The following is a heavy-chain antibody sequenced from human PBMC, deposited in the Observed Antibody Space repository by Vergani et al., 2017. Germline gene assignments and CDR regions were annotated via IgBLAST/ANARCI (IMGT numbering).Heavy chain of an antibody. CDR3: AREGGTQWEHYYYYYGMDV. Sequence: QVQLVESGGGVVQPGRSLRLSCAASGFTFSSYGMHWVRQAPGKGLEWVAVIWYDGSNKYYADSVKGRFTIARDNSKNTLYLQMNSLRAEDTAVYYCAREGGTQWEHYYYYYGMDVWGQGTTVTVSS. V-gene: IGHV3-33*01. CDR2: IWYDGSNK. J-gene: IGHJ6*02. CDR1: GFTFSSYG. D-gene: IGHD1-26*01.